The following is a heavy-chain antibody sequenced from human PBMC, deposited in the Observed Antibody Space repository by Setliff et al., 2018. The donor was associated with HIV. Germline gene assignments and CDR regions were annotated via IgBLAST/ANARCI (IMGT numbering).Heavy chain of an antibody. J-gene: IGHJ4*02. Sequence: GESLKISCAASGFTFSFYGMHWVRLAPGKGLEWVAFIRYDDSYKFFADSVKGRFTISRDNSKNTLYLQMNSLRADDTAVYYCAKNLYRSPWSPLDYWGQGTLVTVSS. D-gene: IGHD6-19*01. CDR1: GFTFSFYG. CDR2: IRYDDSYK. CDR3: AKNLYRSPWSPLDY. V-gene: IGHV3-30*02.